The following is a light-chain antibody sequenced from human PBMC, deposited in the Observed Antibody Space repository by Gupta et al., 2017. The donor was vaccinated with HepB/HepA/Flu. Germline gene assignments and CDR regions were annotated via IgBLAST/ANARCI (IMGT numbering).Light chain of an antibody. CDR3: CAYGGSVSMGV. CDR1: SSDIGTYDL. J-gene: IGLJ3*02. Sequence: QSALTQPASVSGSPGQSITISCTGTSSDIGTYDLVSWYQQHPGKAPKLMIYEVTKRPSGVSNRFSGSKPGNRASLTISGLQAEDEADDYCCAYGGSVSMGVFGGGTKLTVL. CDR2: EVT. V-gene: IGLV2-23*02.